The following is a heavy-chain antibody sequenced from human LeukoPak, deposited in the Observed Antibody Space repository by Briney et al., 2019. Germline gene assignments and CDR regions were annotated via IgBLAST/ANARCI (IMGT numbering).Heavy chain of an antibody. CDR1: GGTFSSYA. V-gene: IGHV1-69*01. J-gene: IGHJ5*02. D-gene: IGHD2-2*01. CDR2: IIPIFGTA. CDR3: ARGGYCSSTSCFIDNWFDP. Sequence: SVTVSCKASGGTFSSYAISWVRQAPGQGLEWMGGIIPIFGTADYAQKFQGRVTITADEYTSTAYMELSSLRSEDTAVYYCARGGYCSSTSCFIDNWFDPWGQGTLVTVSS.